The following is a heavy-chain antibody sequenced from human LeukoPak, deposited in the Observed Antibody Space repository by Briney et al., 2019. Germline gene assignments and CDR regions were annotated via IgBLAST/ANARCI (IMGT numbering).Heavy chain of an antibody. D-gene: IGHD4-17*01. CDR1: GGSISSGAYY. Sequence: SETLSLTCTVSGGSISSGAYYWSWIRQPPGKGLEWIGYIYYSGSTHYNPSLKSRVTISVDTSKNQFSLKLSSVTAADTAVYYCARGGSTVTTLWFDPWGQGTLVTVSS. V-gene: IGHV4-30-4*08. CDR2: IYYSGST. CDR3: ARGGSTVTTLWFDP. J-gene: IGHJ5*02.